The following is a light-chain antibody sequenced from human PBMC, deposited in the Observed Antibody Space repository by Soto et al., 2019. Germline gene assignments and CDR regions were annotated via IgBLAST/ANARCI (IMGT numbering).Light chain of an antibody. CDR3: QCYDSSLSGFWV. J-gene: IGLJ3*02. Sequence: QSVLTQPPSVSGAPGQRVTISCTGSSSNIGAVYDVHWYQQLPGTAPKLLIYGNSNRPSGVPDRFSGSKSGTSASLAITGLQAEDEADYYCQCYDSSLSGFWVFGGGTKVTVL. V-gene: IGLV1-40*01. CDR2: GNS. CDR1: SSNIGAVYD.